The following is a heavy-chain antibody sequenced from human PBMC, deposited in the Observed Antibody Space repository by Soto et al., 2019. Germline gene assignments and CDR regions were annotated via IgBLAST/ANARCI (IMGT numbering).Heavy chain of an antibody. CDR2: TYYRSKWYN. CDR1: GDSVSSNSAG. J-gene: IGHJ6*03. Sequence: SQTLSLTCDISGDSVSSNSAGWNWIRQTPSRGLEWLGRTYYRSKWYNNYAVSVKSRVSVNPDTAKNQFSLQLNSVTPEDTAVYYCARWSWDDVSAHYYMHVWGKGTTVTVSS. V-gene: IGHV6-1*01. CDR3: ARWSWDDVSAHYYMHV. D-gene: IGHD1-1*01.